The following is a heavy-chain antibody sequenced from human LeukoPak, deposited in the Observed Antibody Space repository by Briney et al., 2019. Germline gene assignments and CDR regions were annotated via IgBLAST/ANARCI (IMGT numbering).Heavy chain of an antibody. CDR1: GGSFSGYY. D-gene: IGHD3-9*01. J-gene: IGHJ5*02. CDR2: INHSGST. V-gene: IGHV4-34*01. Sequence: SETLSLTCAVYGGSFSGYYWSWIRQPPGKGLEWIGEINHSGSTNYNPSLKSRVTISVDTSKNQFSPKLSSVTAADTAVYYCARGQYFDWYDWFDPWGQGTLVTVSS. CDR3: ARGQYFDWYDWFDP.